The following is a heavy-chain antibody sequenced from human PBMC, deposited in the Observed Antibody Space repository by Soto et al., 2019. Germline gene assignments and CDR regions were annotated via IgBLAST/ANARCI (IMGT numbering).Heavy chain of an antibody. Sequence: GSLRLSCAASGFTFSSYSMNWVRQAPGKGLEWVSYISSSSSTIYYADYMKGRFTISRDNAKNSLYLQMNSLRAEDTAVYYCASEGSTVTTYVSPYYYYYYMDVWGKGATVTVSS. V-gene: IGHV3-48*01. CDR3: ASEGSTVTTYVSPYYYYYYMDV. CDR1: GFTFSSYS. CDR2: ISSSSSTI. D-gene: IGHD4-17*01. J-gene: IGHJ6*03.